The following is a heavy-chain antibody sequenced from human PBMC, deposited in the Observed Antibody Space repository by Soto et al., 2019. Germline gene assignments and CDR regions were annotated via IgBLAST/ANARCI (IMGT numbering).Heavy chain of an antibody. CDR2: TYYRTRWYN. V-gene: IGHV6-1*01. Sequence: SPTLSLTCVISGDTVSSNRAAWNWIRQSPSRGLEWLGRTYYRTRWYNDYAVSVKGRITINPDPSRNQFYLQVNSVTSEDTAVYYCAAATRGYLYYGLDVWGQGTTVTVS. CDR3: AAATRGYLYYGLDV. D-gene: IGHD5-12*01. J-gene: IGHJ6*02. CDR1: GDTVSSNRAA.